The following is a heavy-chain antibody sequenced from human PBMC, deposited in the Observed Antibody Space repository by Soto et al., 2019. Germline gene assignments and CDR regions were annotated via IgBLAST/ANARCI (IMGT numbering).Heavy chain of an antibody. J-gene: IGHJ5*02. V-gene: IGHV1-69*01. CDR1: GGTFSTYA. D-gene: IGHD2-8*01. CDR3: ATERGHANGLGRGHQLDP. CDR2: IIPMFGRP. Sequence: QVHLVQSGAEVKKPGSSVTVSCKASGGTFSTYAIGWVRQVPGQGLEWMGGIIPMFGRPNYAQKFQDRVTITADESTTTAYMELRSLRSEDTAIYYCATERGHANGLGRGHQLDPWGQGTLVTVSS.